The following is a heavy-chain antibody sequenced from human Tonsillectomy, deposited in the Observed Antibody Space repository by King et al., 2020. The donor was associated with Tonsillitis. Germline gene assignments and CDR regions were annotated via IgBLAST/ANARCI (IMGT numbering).Heavy chain of an antibody. D-gene: IGHD7-27*01. CDR2: IYFSGST. Sequence: QLQESGPGLVKPSETLSLTCTVSGGSISSISSYWGWIRQPPGRGLEWIGGIYFSGSTYYNPSRKRRVTISGETSNNQFSLKLSSVTAADTAVYYCARLVGTGGGLLDAFDIWGQGTMVTVSS. V-gene: IGHV4-39*01. CDR1: GGSISSISSY. J-gene: IGHJ3*02. CDR3: ARLVGTGGGLLDAFDI.